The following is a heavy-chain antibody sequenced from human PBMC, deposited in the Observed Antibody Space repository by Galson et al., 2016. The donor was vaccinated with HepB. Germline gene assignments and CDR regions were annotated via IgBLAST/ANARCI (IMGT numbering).Heavy chain of an antibody. Sequence: LRLSCAASGFTLSGSGLNWVRQAPGRGLQWISYISSAIRPIYYADSVKGRFTISRDNAKNSVYLQMNSLRDEDTGVYYCARELVRSAFDLWGQGTMVTVSS. CDR3: ARELVRSAFDL. CDR2: ISSAIRPI. V-gene: IGHV3-48*02. J-gene: IGHJ3*01. D-gene: IGHD6-6*01. CDR1: GFTLSGSG.